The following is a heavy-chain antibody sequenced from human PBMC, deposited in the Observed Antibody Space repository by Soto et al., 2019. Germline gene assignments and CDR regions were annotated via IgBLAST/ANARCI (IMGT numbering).Heavy chain of an antibody. J-gene: IGHJ6*02. CDR2: INHSGST. CDR1: GGSFSGYY. V-gene: IGHV4-34*01. D-gene: IGHD3-16*01. Sequence: PSETLSLTCAVYGGSFSGYYWSWIRQPPGKGLEWIGEINHSGSTNYNPSLKSRVTIAVDTSKNQFSLKLSSVTAADTAVYYCARSMGGRAYYYYYYGMDVWGQGTTVTVSS. CDR3: ARSMGGRAYYYYYYGMDV.